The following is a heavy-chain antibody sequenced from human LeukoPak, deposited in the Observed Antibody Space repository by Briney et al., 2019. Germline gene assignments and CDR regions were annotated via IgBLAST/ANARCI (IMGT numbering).Heavy chain of an antibody. V-gene: IGHV3-7*01. J-gene: IGHJ6*03. CDR2: IKESEREG. CDR3: ARVGADLKTYYMDV. Sequence: GGSRRLSCAASGFTFRIYWMTWVRQAPGKGPEWVATIKESEREGYYVDSVKGRFTISRNNANNSLHLHMNSLRAEDTAVYSCARVGADLKTYYMDVWGKGTTVTVSS. CDR1: GFTFRIYW.